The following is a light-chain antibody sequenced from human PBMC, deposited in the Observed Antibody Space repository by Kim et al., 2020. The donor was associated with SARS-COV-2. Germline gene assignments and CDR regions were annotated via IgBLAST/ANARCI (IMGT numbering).Light chain of an antibody. Sequence: EIVLTQSPATLSLSPGERATLSCRASQSVGTYLTWYQQKPGQAPRLLIYGASNRATGIPARFSGSGSGTDFTLTISSLETGDFAFYYCQQRSNWPPETFGPGTKLEI. J-gene: IGKJ2*01. V-gene: IGKV3-11*01. CDR2: GAS. CDR1: QSVGTY. CDR3: QQRSNWPPET.